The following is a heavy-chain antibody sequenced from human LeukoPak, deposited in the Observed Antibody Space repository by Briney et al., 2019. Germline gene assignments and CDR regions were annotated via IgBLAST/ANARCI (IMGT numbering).Heavy chain of an antibody. V-gene: IGHV3-48*01. CDR3: ARPAITAFDI. D-gene: IGHD3-10*01. CDR2: ISSSGSIT. J-gene: IGHJ3*02. CDR1: GFTLSSHN. Sequence: PGGSLRLSCVASGFTLSSHNINWVRQAPGKGLEWVSHISSSGSITYYGDSVKGRITISRDNAKNSVSLYMNSLRAEDSAVYYCARPAITAFDIWGQGTMVTVSS.